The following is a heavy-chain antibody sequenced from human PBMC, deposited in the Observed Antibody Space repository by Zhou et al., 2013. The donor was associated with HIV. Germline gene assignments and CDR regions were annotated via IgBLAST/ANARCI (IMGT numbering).Heavy chain of an antibody. J-gene: IGHJ5*02. Sequence: QVQLVQSGAEVRKPGSSVKVSCKASGGPFNSNIINWVRQAPGQGLEWMGRITPLLGTTSYAQKFQGRVTITADKSTTTSYMDLSSLRSDDTAVYYCARGAMEYQMSKWFDPWGQGTLVTVSS. V-gene: IGHV1-69*08. CDR1: GGPFNSNI. CDR2: ITPLLGTT. CDR3: ARGAMEYQMSKWFDP. D-gene: IGHD2-2*01.